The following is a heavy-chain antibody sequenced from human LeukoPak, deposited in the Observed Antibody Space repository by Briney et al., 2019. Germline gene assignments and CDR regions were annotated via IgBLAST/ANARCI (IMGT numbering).Heavy chain of an antibody. D-gene: IGHD2-2*01. J-gene: IGHJ4*02. CDR3: ARGRYCSSTSCYVSDY. CDR1: GYTFTSYG. CDR2: MNPNSGNT. V-gene: IGHV1-8*02. Sequence: ASVKVSCKASGYTFTSYGINWVRQATGQGLEWMGWMNPNSGNTGYAQKFQGRVTMTRNTSISTAYMELSSLRSEDTAVYYCARGRYCSSTSCYVSDYWGQGTLVTVSS.